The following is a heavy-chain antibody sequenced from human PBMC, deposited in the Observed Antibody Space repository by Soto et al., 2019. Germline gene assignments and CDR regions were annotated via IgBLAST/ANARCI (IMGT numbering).Heavy chain of an antibody. D-gene: IGHD3-9*01. V-gene: IGHV3-48*01. Sequence: GGSLRLSCAASGFTFSSYSMNWVRQAPGKGLEWVSYISSSSSTIYYADSVKGRFTISRDKAKNSLYLQMNSLGAEDTAVYYWGRADQNGPRGLRYFDWLNPPRSVPHYYYYYMDVWGKGTTVTVSS. J-gene: IGHJ6*03. CDR1: GFTFSSYS. CDR3: GRADQNGPRGLRYFDWLNPPRSVPHYYYYYMDV. CDR2: ISSSSSTI.